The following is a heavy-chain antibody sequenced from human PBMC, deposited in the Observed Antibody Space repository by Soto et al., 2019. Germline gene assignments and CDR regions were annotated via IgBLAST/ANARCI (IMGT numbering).Heavy chain of an antibody. V-gene: IGHV4-31*03. CDR3: ARGILRPNHYMDV. CDR1: GDSISRGGYC. CDR2: IYDSGSA. Sequence: QVQLQESGPGLVKPSQTLSLTCIVSGDSISRGGYCWTWIRQHPGKGLEWIGYIYDSGSAFYNPSLKSRVTMSVDTSKNQFSLNLRSVTAADTAVFSCARGILRPNHYMDVWGKGTAVAVSS. J-gene: IGHJ6*03. D-gene: IGHD1-26*01.